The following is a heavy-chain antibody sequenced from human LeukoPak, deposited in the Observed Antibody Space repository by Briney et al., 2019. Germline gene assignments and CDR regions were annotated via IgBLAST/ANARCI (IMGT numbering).Heavy chain of an antibody. CDR3: AKDSGNSGYVYFDD. Sequence: GVSVRLSCAASGFTFSNAWMMWLRQAPGKGLEGVGRIKSKTDDGTTDYAAPVKGRFTISRDESKNTLYVQMNSLRAEETAVDYCAKDSGNSGYVYFDDWGQGTLVTVSS. V-gene: IGHV3-15*01. CDR1: GFTFSNAW. CDR2: IKSKTDDGTT. J-gene: IGHJ4*02. D-gene: IGHD5-12*01.